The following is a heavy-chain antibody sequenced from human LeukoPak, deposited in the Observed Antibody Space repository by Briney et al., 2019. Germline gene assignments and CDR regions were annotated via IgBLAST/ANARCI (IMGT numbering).Heavy chain of an antibody. D-gene: IGHD3-22*01. CDR1: GITFSTYW. CDR2: INSDGSTT. Sequence: GGSLRLSCAASGITFSTYWMHWVRQAPGKGLVWVSRINSDGSTTSYVDSVEGRFTISRDNAKNTLYLQMNSLRAEDTAVYYRARAGTVVDYDPSDAFDVWGQGTMVTVSS. V-gene: IGHV3-74*01. J-gene: IGHJ3*01. CDR3: ARAGTVVDYDPSDAFDV.